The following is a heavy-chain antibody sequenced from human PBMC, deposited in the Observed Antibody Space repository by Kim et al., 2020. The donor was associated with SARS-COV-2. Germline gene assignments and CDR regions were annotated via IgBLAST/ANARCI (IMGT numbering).Heavy chain of an antibody. Sequence: SETLSLTCAVYGGSFSGYYWSWIRQPPGKGLEWIGEINHSGSTNYNPSLKSRVTISVDTSKNQFSLKLSSVTAADTAVYYCARDRMGYFDWLLWRWFDPWGQGTLVTVSS. CDR1: GGSFSGYY. J-gene: IGHJ5*02. CDR3: ARDRMGYFDWLLWRWFDP. CDR2: INHSGST. D-gene: IGHD3-9*01. V-gene: IGHV4-34*01.